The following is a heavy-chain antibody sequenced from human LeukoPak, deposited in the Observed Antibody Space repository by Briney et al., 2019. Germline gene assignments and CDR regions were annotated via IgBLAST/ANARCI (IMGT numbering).Heavy chain of an antibody. D-gene: IGHD3-22*01. V-gene: IGHV4-39*01. CDR3: ATRRGYDSTVYS. CDR1: GASISSTNYY. CDR2: IFYSGST. Sequence: SETLSLTCSVSGASISSTNYYWGWVRRPPGKGLEWIGRIFYSGSTSYNPSLKSRVTISLDTSKNLFSLKLSSVTAADTAAYHCATRRGYDSTVYSWGQGTLVSVSS. J-gene: IGHJ4*02.